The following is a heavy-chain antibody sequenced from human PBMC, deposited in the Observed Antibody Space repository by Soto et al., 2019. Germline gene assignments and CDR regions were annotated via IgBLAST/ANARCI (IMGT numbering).Heavy chain of an antibody. CDR3: ARALYYDFWSGYYPFDY. CDR1: GGTFSSYA. V-gene: IGHV1-69*01. CDR2: IIPIFGTA. Sequence: QVQLVQSGAEVKKPGSSVKVSCKASGGTFSSYAISWVRQAPGQGLEWMGGIIPIFGTANYAQKFQGRVTITADESTSTAYMELSSLRYEDTAVYYCARALYYDFWSGYYPFDYWGQGTLVTVSS. D-gene: IGHD3-3*01. J-gene: IGHJ4*02.